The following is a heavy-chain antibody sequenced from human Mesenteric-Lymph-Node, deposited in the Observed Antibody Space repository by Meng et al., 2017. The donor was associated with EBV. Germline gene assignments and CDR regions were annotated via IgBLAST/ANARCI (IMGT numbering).Heavy chain of an antibody. CDR3: ARDTGSPTGEFDY. V-gene: IGHV1-3*01. J-gene: IGHJ4*02. CDR2: INGGQGNT. CDR1: GYTFSYHA. Sequence: QVPLVQSGAWVKKPGASVQISCQVSGYTFSYHAIHWVRQAPGQGLEWMGWINGGQGNTKYSQTFRDRVTITRDTSASTAYMELHPLKSEDTAVFYCARDTGSPTGEFDYWGQGTLVTVSS. D-gene: IGHD1-26*01.